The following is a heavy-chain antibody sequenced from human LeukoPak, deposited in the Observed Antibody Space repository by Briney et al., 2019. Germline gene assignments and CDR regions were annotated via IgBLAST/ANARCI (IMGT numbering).Heavy chain of an antibody. CDR3: AKDSSSSDFDY. D-gene: IGHD6-6*01. J-gene: IGHJ4*02. CDR1: GFTFSSYG. Sequence: GGSLRLSCAASGFTFSSYGMHWVRQAPGQGLEWVAVISYDGSNKYYADSVKGRFTISRDNSKNTLYLQMNSLRADDTAVYCCAKDSSSSDFDYWGQGTLVTVSS. V-gene: IGHV3-30*18. CDR2: ISYDGSNK.